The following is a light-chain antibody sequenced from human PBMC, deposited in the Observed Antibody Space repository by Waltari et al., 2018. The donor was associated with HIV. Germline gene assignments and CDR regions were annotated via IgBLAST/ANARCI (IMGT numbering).Light chain of an antibody. J-gene: IGLJ2*01. CDR3: ATWDDALSSGV. Sequence: QSVLTQPPSVSAAPGQKVTISCSGGSSNIGKNYVSWSQQLPATAPKLLIYDNNERPSGIPDRFAGSKSGTSATLGITGLQTGDEADYYCATWDDALSSGVFGGGTRLTVL. CDR1: SSNIGKNY. CDR2: DNN. V-gene: IGLV1-51*01.